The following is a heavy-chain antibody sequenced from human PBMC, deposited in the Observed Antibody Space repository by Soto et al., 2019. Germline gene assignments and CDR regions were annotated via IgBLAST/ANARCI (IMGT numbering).Heavy chain of an antibody. CDR1: GGTFSISV. CDR3: ATFSRGTWRGCTSY. V-gene: IGHV1-69*12. CDR2: IIPSSGSP. Sequence: QVQLVQSGAEVKKPGSSVKVSCKTSGGTFSISVISWVRQAPGQGLEWMGGIIPSSGSPNYAQDFQGRVSITADDSTSTAYMELSSLRSEDTAVYYCATFSRGTWRGCTSYWGQGTLVSVSS. J-gene: IGHJ4*02. D-gene: IGHD3-3*01.